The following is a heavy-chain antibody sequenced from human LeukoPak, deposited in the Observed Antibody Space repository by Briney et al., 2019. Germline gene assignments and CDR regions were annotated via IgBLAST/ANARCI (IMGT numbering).Heavy chain of an antibody. Sequence: PSETLSLTCTVSGGSISSYYWSWIRQPPGKGLEWIGYIYYSGSTNYNPSLKSRVTISVDTSKNQFSLKLSSVTAADTAVYYCARRTPMSVGATTGGFDYWGQGTLVTVSS. J-gene: IGHJ4*02. CDR2: IYYSGST. D-gene: IGHD1-26*01. CDR1: GGSISSYY. V-gene: IGHV4-59*01. CDR3: ARRTPMSVGATTGGFDY.